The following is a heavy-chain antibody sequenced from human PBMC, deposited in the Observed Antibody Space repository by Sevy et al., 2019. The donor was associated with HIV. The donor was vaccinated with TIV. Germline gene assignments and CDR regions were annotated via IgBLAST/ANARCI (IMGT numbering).Heavy chain of an antibody. Sequence: ASVKVSCKASGYTFTGDYLHWVRQAPGQRLEWMGRVFPNSGGTNYAQKFQGRVTMTRDTSISTAYMELSRLRSDDTAVYYCATDGGGGTTNSGMDVWGQGTTVTVSS. CDR3: ATDGGGGTTNSGMDV. CDR1: GYTFTGDY. CDR2: VFPNSGGT. V-gene: IGHV1-2*06. D-gene: IGHD1-7*01. J-gene: IGHJ6*02.